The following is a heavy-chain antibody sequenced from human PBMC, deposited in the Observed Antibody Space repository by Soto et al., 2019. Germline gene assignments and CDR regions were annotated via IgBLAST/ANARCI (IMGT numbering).Heavy chain of an antibody. J-gene: IGHJ4*02. Sequence: QLQLQESGPGLVKPSETLSLTCTVSGGSISSSSYYWGWIRQPPGKGLEWIGSIYYSGSTYYNPSLKSRVTISVDTSKNQFSLKLSSVTAADTAVYYCARLGYGSGILTDYWGQGTLVTVSS. CDR3: ARLGYGSGILTDY. V-gene: IGHV4-39*01. D-gene: IGHD3-10*01. CDR2: IYYSGST. CDR1: GGSISSSSYY.